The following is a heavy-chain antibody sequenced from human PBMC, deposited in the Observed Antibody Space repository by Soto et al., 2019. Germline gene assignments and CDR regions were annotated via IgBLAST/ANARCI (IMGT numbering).Heavy chain of an antibody. CDR2: MQPSTGRT. J-gene: IGHJ4*02. CDR3: ARGVSAGVDY. V-gene: IGHV1-8*01. CDR1: GYSFTSLD. D-gene: IGHD1-26*01. Sequence: PGASVKVSCKASGYSFTSLDINWVRQTAGQGLEWMGWMQPSTGRTGYAQKFQGRVTMTRDTSINTAYMELTTLTSDDTAFHYCARGVSAGVDYWGQGTLVTVSS.